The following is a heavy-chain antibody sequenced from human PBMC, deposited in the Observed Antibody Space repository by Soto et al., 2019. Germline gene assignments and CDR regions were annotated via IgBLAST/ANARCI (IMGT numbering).Heavy chain of an antibody. J-gene: IGHJ4*02. V-gene: IGHV4-59*08. CDR2: IYYSGST. CDR1: GGSISSYY. Sequence: QVQLQESGPGLVKPSETLSLTCTVSGGSISSYYWSWIRQPPGKGLEWIGYIYYSGSTNYNPSLKSRVPRSVGTSTTHSSLKLSSVPAADTAVYYCARRVDYVWRSYRDSPSFDYWGQGTLFTFSS. CDR3: ARRVDYVWRSYRDSPSFDY. D-gene: IGHD3-16*02.